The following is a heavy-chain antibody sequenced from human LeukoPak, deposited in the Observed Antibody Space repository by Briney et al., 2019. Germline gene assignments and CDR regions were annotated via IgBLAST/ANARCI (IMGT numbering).Heavy chain of an antibody. Sequence: GGSLRLSCAASGFTFSSYSMNWVRQAPGKGLEWVAVIWYDGSNKYYVDSVKGRFTISRDNSKNTLYLQMNSLRAEDTAVYYCARDGRPYNYDSSDFDYWGQGTLVTVSS. CDR2: IWYDGSNK. V-gene: IGHV3-33*08. CDR1: GFTFSSYS. CDR3: ARDGRPYNYDSSDFDY. J-gene: IGHJ4*02. D-gene: IGHD3-22*01.